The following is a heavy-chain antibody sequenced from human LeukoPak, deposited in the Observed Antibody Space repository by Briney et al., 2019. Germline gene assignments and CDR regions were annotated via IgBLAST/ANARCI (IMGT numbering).Heavy chain of an antibody. V-gene: IGHV3-74*01. CDR1: GFTFRTYW. D-gene: IGHD6-25*01. CDR2: INSDGSST. CDR3: ARDGAAAVNY. Sequence: GGSLRLSCAASGFTFRTYWMHWVRQAPGKGMVWVSRINSDGSSTRYADSVKGRFTISRDNAKNTLYLQVNSLRAEDTAVYYCARDGAAAVNYWGQGTLVTVSS. J-gene: IGHJ4*02.